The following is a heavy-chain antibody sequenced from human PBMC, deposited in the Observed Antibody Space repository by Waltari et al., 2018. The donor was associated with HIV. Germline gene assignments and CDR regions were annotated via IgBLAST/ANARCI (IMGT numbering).Heavy chain of an antibody. CDR2: IIPIFGTA. Sequence: QVQLVQSGAEVKKPGSSVTVSCKASGGTSSSYPIIWVRQAPGQGLEWMGGIIPIFGTANYAQKFQGRVTITADESTSTAYMELSSLRSEDTAVYYCARGRRDGYNQPLDYWGQGTLVTVSS. CDR1: GGTSSSYP. D-gene: IGHD5-12*01. CDR3: ARGRRDGYNQPLDY. J-gene: IGHJ4*02. V-gene: IGHV1-69*01.